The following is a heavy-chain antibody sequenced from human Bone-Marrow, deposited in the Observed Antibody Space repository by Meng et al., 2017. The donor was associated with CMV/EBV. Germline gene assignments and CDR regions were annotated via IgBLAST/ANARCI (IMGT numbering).Heavy chain of an antibody. V-gene: IGHV4-39*01. J-gene: IGHJ4*02. Sequence: SSSSYYGAWIRQPPGKGLEWIGSIYYSGNTYYKPSLKSRVTVSIETSRNQCSLKLSSVTAADTAVYYCARQYAPISYYDFWSGYFDYWGQGALVTVS. D-gene: IGHD3-3*01. CDR2: IYYSGNT. CDR3: ARQYAPISYYDFWSGYFDY. CDR1: SSSSYY.